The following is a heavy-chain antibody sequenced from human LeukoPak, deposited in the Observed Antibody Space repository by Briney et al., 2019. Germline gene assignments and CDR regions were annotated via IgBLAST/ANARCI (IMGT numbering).Heavy chain of an antibody. CDR3: AREEGYSYVYYMDV. V-gene: IGHV3-7*01. J-gene: IGHJ6*03. CDR1: GFTFSSYW. D-gene: IGHD5-18*01. Sequence: GGSLRLSCAASGFTFSSYWMSWVRQAPGKGLEWVANIKQDGSEKYYVDSVKGRFTISRDNAKNSLYLQMNSLRAEDTAVYYCAREEGYSYVYYMDVWGKGTTVIVS. CDR2: IKQDGSEK.